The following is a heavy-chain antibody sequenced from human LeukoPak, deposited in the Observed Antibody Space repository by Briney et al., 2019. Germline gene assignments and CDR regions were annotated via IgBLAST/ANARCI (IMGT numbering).Heavy chain of an antibody. D-gene: IGHD2/OR15-2a*01. J-gene: IGHJ6*03. V-gene: IGHV4-39*01. CDR3: ARLWDSTGLYFYYYMDV. CDR2: IYHNGNT. Sequence: PSETLSHTCSVSGVSISSGSYYWGWIRQPPGMGLEWIGIIYHNGNTNYNPSLKSRVTISADTSRNQFSLRMDSVTAADTAVYYCARLWDSTGLYFYYYMDVWGEGTTVTVSS. CDR1: GVSISSGSYY.